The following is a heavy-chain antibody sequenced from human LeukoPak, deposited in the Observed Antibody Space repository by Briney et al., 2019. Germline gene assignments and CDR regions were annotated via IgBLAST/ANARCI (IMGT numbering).Heavy chain of an antibody. CDR3: TTDEGWNYARKDV. CDR2: TVSEIDGGTT. J-gene: IGHJ6*02. D-gene: IGHD1-7*01. CDR1: GFTFNYAW. V-gene: IGHV3-15*04. Sequence: GGSLRLSCAASGFTFNYAWMSWVRQVPGKGLEWVGQTVSEIDGGTTDYAAHVKGRFTISRDDSKSTLYLQMNSLKIEDTAVYYCTTDEGWNYARKDVWGQGATVIVSS.